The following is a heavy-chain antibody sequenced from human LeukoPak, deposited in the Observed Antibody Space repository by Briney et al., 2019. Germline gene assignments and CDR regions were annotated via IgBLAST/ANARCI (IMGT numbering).Heavy chain of an antibody. CDR3: ARNMYSSSWYRDY. J-gene: IGHJ4*02. CDR1: GFTFSSYA. D-gene: IGHD6-13*01. V-gene: IGHV3-30-3*01. Sequence: GGPLRLSCAASGFTFSSYAMHWVRQAPGKGLEWVSVISYDGSNKYYADSVKGRFTISRDNSKNTLYLQMNSLRAEDTAFYYCARNMYSSSWYRDYWGQGTLVTVSS. CDR2: ISYDGSNK.